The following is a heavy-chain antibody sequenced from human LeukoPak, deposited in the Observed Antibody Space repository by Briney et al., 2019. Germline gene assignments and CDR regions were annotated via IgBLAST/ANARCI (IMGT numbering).Heavy chain of an antibody. CDR1: GGSFSGYF. V-gene: IGHV4-34*01. CDR2: INHTGNA. J-gene: IGHJ4*02. Sequence: KPSETLSLTCAVYGGSFSGYFWSWIRQSPGKGLEWIGEINHTGNAAYNPSLKSRVTMSVDTPKNQFSLRLSSVTAADTAMYYCARGDPMAGRSIDYWGQGTLVTVSS. D-gene: IGHD5-24*01. CDR3: ARGDPMAGRSIDY.